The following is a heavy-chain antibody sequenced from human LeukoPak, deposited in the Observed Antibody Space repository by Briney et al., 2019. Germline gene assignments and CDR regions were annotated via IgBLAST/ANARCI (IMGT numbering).Heavy chain of an antibody. CDR1: GYTFTSYA. CDR3: ARDLSGSYSVGGPLDY. V-gene: IGHV1-8*01. Sequence: ASVRVSCKASGYTFTSYAINWVRRAAGQGLEWVGWVSPNSDNLGYAQQFQGRVTMTKDTSISTAYMELSRLRSDDTAVYYCARDLSGSYSVGGPLDYWGQGTLVTVSS. CDR2: VSPNSDNL. J-gene: IGHJ4*02. D-gene: IGHD1-26*01.